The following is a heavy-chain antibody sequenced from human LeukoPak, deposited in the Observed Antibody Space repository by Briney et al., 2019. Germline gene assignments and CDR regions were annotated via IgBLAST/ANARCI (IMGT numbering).Heavy chain of an antibody. D-gene: IGHD5-24*01. J-gene: IGHJ4*02. CDR2: IIPILGIA. CDR1: GGTFSSYA. CDR3: ARDRRRDGYSGY. Sequence: SVKVSCKASGGTFSSYAISWVRQAPGQGLEWMGRIIPILGIANYAQKFQGRVTITADKSTSTAYMELSSLRSEDTAVYYCARDRRRDGYSGYWGQGTLVTVSS. V-gene: IGHV1-69*04.